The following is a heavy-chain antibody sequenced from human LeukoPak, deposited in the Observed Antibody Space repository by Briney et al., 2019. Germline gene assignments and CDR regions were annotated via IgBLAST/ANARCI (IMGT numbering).Heavy chain of an antibody. J-gene: IGHJ4*02. Sequence: GGSLRLSCAASGFSFSSYSMNWVRQAPGKGLEWVSSISSGSSFIYYADSVKGRFTISRDNAKNSLYLQMNSLRAEDTAVYYCARSIRFLEWSIDYWGQGTLVTVSS. D-gene: IGHD3-3*01. CDR1: GFSFSSYS. CDR3: ARSIRFLEWSIDY. CDR2: ISSGSSFI. V-gene: IGHV3-21*01.